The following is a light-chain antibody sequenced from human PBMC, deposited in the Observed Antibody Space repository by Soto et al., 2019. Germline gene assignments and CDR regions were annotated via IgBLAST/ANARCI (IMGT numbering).Light chain of an antibody. V-gene: IGLV1-47*02. CDR3: AARDGSLSAWM. CDR2: GSN. Sequence: QSVLTQPPSASGTPGQRVTISCSGSSSNIGSNYVYWYQQLTGTAPKLVIDGSNQRPSGVPDRFSGSKSGTSASLAISGLRSEDEADYYCAARDGSLSAWMFGGGTKLTVL. CDR1: SSNIGSNY. J-gene: IGLJ3*02.